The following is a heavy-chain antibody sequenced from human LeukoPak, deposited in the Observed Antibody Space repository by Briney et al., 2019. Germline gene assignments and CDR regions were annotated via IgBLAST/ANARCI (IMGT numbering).Heavy chain of an antibody. CDR3: ARHPWGGYSGYEFDY. CDR2: IYTSGST. CDR1: GGSISSYY. D-gene: IGHD5-12*01. Sequence: SETLSLTCTVSGGSISSYYWSWIRQPAGKGLEWIGRIYTSGSTNYNPSLNSRVAMSVDTSKNQFSLKLSSVTAADTAVYYCARHPWGGYSGYEFDYWGQGTLVTVSS. J-gene: IGHJ4*02. V-gene: IGHV4-4*07.